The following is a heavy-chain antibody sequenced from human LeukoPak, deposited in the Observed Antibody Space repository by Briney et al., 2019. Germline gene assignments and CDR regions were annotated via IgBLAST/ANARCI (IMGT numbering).Heavy chain of an antibody. V-gene: IGHV3-30-3*01. Sequence: PGRSLRLSCAASGFTFSSFAMHWVRQAPGKGLEWVAVISYDGSNKHYADSVKGRFTISRDNSKNTLFLQMNSLRAEDTAVYYCTRDGEDLSGSYGCFDYWGRGTLVTVSS. CDR2: ISYDGSNK. D-gene: IGHD1-26*01. J-gene: IGHJ4*02. CDR1: GFTFSSFA. CDR3: TRDGEDLSGSYGCFDY.